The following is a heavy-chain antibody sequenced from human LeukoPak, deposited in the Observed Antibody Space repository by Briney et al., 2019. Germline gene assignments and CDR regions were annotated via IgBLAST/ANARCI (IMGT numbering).Heavy chain of an antibody. CDR1: GFTVSSNY. V-gene: IGHV3-66*02. D-gene: IGHD6-19*01. CDR3: ARAISSGWSFDY. CDR2: IYSGGST. Sequence: PGGSLRHSCAASGFTVSSNYMSWVRQAPGKRLEWVSVIYSGGSTYYADSVKGRFTISRDNSKNTLYLQMNSLRAEDTAVYYCARAISSGWSFDYWGQGTLVTVSS. J-gene: IGHJ4*02.